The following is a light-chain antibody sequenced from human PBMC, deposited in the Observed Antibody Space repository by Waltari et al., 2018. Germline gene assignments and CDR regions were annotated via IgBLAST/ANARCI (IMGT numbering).Light chain of an antibody. CDR3: QSYYGGLIDVV. J-gene: IGLJ2*01. Sequence: QSVLTQPPSVSGAPGQRVTIPCTGSSSNIGSGYNVHWYQQLPGTAPKLLIYENSHRPSGVPDRFSGSKSGTSASLAITGLRAGDEAEYYCQSYYGGLIDVVFGGVTKVTVL. CDR1: SSNIGSGYN. CDR2: ENS. V-gene: IGLV1-40*01.